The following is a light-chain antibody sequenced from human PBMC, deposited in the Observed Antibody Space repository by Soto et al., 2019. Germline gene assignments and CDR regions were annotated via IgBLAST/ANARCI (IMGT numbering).Light chain of an antibody. J-gene: IGKJ2*01. V-gene: IGKV3-15*01. CDR1: QSVSSN. Sequence: EIVMTQSPATLSVSPGERATLSCRASQSVSSNLAWYQQKPGQAPRLLIYVASTRATGIPARFSGSGSGTEFTLTISSLQSEDFAAYSCQQYNNWPYTFGQGTKLAIK. CDR3: QQYNNWPYT. CDR2: VAS.